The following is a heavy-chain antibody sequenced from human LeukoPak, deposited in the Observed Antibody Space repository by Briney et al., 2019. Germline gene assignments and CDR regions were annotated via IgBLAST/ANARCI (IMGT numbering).Heavy chain of an antibody. CDR3: ARGKMIRITIFGVVAVSQGNWFDP. J-gene: IGHJ5*02. CDR1: GGSFSGYY. CDR2: INHSGST. V-gene: IGHV4-34*01. D-gene: IGHD3-3*01. Sequence: SETLSLTCAVYGGSFSGYYWSWIRQPPGKGLEWIGEINHSGSTNYNPSLKSRVTISVDTSKNQFSLKLSSVTAADTAVYYCARGKMIRITIFGVVAVSQGNWFDPWGQGTLVTVSS.